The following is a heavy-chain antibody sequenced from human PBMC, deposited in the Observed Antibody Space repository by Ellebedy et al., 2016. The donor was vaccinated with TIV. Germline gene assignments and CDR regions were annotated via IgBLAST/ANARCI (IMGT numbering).Heavy chain of an antibody. V-gene: IGHV3-7*01. CDR3: ARGPAWVAVADY. D-gene: IGHD6-19*01. CDR1: GFTFNNFW. CDR2: INQDGSEK. J-gene: IGHJ4*02. Sequence: PGGSLRLSCAASGFTFNNFWMNWVRQAPGKGLEWVANINQDGSEKNYVDSVKGRFTISRDNAKNSLYLHMNTLRAEDTALYYCARGPAWVAVADYWGQGTLVTVSS.